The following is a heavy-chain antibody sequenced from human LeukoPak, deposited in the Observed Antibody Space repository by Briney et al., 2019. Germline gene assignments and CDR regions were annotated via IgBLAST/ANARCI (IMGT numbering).Heavy chain of an antibody. CDR2: ISWSSGII. V-gene: IGHV3-9*01. J-gene: IGHJ3*02. CDR3: AKDTGRPTDAITMEDNAFDI. Sequence: PGGSLRLSCAASGFTFDDHGMHWVRQAPGKGLEWVSGISWSSGIIGYADSVKGRFTISRDNAKNSLYLQMDSLRAEDTALYYCAKDTGRPTDAITMEDNAFDIWGQGQWSPPLQ. D-gene: IGHD3-3*01. CDR1: GFTFDDHG.